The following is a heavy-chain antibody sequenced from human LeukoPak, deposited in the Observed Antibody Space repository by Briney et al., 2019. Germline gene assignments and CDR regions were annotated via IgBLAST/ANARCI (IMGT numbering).Heavy chain of an antibody. D-gene: IGHD3-22*01. J-gene: IGHJ3*02. CDR1: GGSFSDYH. CDR2: INHSGST. CDR3: ARPLVVGTNDAFEI. V-gene: IGHV4-34*01. Sequence: PSETLSLTCAVYGGSFSDYHWSWIRQPPGKGLEWIGEINHSGSTNYNPSLKSRVTLSVDTSKKQFSLKLTSVTAADTAVYYCARPLVVGTNDAFEIWGQGTMVTVSS.